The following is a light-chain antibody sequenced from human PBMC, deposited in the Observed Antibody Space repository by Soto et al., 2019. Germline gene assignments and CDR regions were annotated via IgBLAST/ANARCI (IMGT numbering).Light chain of an antibody. CDR1: QSVSSSY. Sequence: EIVLTQSQGTLSLSPGERATLSCRASQSVSSSYLAWYQQKPGQAPRLLIFGASSRATGTPDRFSGSGSGTDFTLTISRLEPEDFAVYYCQQYDTSPRTFGQGTKVEIK. V-gene: IGKV3-20*01. CDR3: QQYDTSPRT. CDR2: GAS. J-gene: IGKJ1*01.